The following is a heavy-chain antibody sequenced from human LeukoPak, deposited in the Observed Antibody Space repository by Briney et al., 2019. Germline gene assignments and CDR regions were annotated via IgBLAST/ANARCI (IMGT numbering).Heavy chain of an antibody. J-gene: IGHJ4*02. CDR2: IYHSGST. CDR3: RSYSSSWALFDY. Sequence: PSETLSLTCAVSGGSISSGGYSWSWIRQPPGKGLEWIGYIYHSGSTYYNPSLKSRVTISVDTSKNQFSLKLSSVTAADTAVYYCRSYSSSWALFDYWGQGTLVTVSS. CDR1: GGSISSGGYS. V-gene: IGHV4-30-2*01. D-gene: IGHD6-13*01.